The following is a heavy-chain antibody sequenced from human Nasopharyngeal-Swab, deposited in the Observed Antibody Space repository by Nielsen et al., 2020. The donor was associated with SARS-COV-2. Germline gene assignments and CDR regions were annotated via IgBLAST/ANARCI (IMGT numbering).Heavy chain of an antibody. J-gene: IGHJ6*02. Sequence: SETLSLTCAVYGGSFSGYFWSWIRQPPGKGLEWIGEINHSGSTNYNPSLKSRVTISVETSKNQFSLKLSSVTAADTAAYYCARYRQYRGYYYYGMDVWGQWTTVTVSS. D-gene: IGHD6-13*01. V-gene: IGHV4-34*01. CDR2: INHSGST. CDR1: GGSFSGYF. CDR3: ARYRQYRGYYYYGMDV.